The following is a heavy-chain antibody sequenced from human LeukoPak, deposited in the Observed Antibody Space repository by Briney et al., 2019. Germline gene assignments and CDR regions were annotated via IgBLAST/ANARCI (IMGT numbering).Heavy chain of an antibody. CDR1: GGSITSSHW. V-gene: IGHV4-4*02. CDR2: IYHGGTT. J-gene: IGHJ4*02. CDR3: ATYAYGGDYGSYYFDY. D-gene: IGHD4-17*01. Sequence: SETLSLTCAVSGGSITSSHWWSWARQPPGKGLEWIGEIYHGGTTNYNPSLESRVIMSVDKPKNQFSLNLSSVTAADTAVYYCATYAYGGDYGSYYFDYWGQGTLVTVSS.